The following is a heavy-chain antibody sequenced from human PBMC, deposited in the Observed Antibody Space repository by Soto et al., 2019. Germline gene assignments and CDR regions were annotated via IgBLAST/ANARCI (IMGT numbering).Heavy chain of an antibody. CDR3: ARAPDYYGSGSFGGMDV. Sequence: EVRLVESGGGLVQPGGSLRRSCAASGFTFSSYDMHWVRQATGKGLEWVSAIGTAGDPYYPGSVKGRFTISRENAKNSLYLQMNSLRAGDTAVYYCARAPDYYGSGSFGGMDVWGQGTTVTVSS. CDR2: IGTAGDP. J-gene: IGHJ6*02. D-gene: IGHD3-10*01. CDR1: GFTFSSYD. V-gene: IGHV3-13*05.